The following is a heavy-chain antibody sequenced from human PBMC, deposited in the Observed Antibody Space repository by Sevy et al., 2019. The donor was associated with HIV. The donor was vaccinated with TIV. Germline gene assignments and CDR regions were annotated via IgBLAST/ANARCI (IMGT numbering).Heavy chain of an antibody. CDR2: ISAYNGDT. J-gene: IGHJ3*02. Sequence: ASVKVSCKASGYTFTSYGISWVRQAPGQGLEWMGWISAYNGDTNYAQKLQGRVTMTTDTSTSTAYMGLTSLRSDDTAVYFCARGYYDFWSGYYRRDAFDSWGQGTRVTVSS. V-gene: IGHV1-18*01. D-gene: IGHD3-3*01. CDR1: GYTFTSYG. CDR3: ARGYYDFWSGYYRRDAFDS.